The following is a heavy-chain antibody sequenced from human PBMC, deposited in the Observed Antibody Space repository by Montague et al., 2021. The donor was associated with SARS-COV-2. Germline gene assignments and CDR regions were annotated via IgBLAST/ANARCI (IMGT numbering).Heavy chain of an antibody. D-gene: IGHD3-10*01. CDR2: TYYRPKWST. V-gene: IGHV6-1*01. CDR3: ARGQNFGSGNSCNFDH. Sequence: CAISGDSVSSNSATWNWIRQSPSRGLEWLGRTYYRPKWSTNYAVSVQSRITVNPDTSKNHLSLRLNSVTPEDTAVYYCARGQNFGSGNSCNFDHWGQGTLVTVSS. CDR1: GDSVSSNSAT. J-gene: IGHJ4*02.